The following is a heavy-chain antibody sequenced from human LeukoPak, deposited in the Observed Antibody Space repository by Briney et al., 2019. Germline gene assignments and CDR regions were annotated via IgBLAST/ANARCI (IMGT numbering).Heavy chain of an antibody. CDR3: ARDRWNFDY. D-gene: IGHD4-23*01. Sequence: PSETLSLTCAVYGGSFSGYYWSWIRQPPGKGLEWIGEINHSGSTNYNPSLKSRVTISVDTSKNQFSLKLSSVTAADTAVYYCARDRWNFDYWGQGTLVTVSS. J-gene: IGHJ4*02. V-gene: IGHV4-34*01. CDR2: INHSGST. CDR1: GGSFSGYY.